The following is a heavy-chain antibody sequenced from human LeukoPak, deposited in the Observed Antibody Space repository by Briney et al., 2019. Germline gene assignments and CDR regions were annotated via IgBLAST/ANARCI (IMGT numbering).Heavy chain of an antibody. D-gene: IGHD6-13*01. J-gene: IGHJ4*02. V-gene: IGHV3-23*01. CDR2: ISGSAAST. CDR1: GFTSNTYA. CDR3: ARSVRIAANG. Sequence: GGSLRLSCAASGFTSNTYAMTWVRQAPGKGLEWVSCISGSAASTYYADSEKRVFTISRDSSNHTLYRQINRLSAENTAIHYCARSVRIAANGWGQGTLVTVSS.